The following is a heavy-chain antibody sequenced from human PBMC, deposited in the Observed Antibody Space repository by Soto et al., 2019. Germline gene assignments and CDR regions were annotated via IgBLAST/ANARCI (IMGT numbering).Heavy chain of an antibody. CDR2: IYYSGST. CDR3: AREGHDILTGNSRDNYYYYYMDV. D-gene: IGHD3-9*01. V-gene: IGHV4-59*01. J-gene: IGHJ6*03. CDR1: GGSISSYY. Sequence: SETISLTCTVSGGSISSYYWSWIRQPPGKGLEWIGYIYYSGSTNYNPSLKSRVTISVDTSKNQFSLKLSSVTAADTAVYYCAREGHDILTGNSRDNYYYYYMDVWGKGTTVT.